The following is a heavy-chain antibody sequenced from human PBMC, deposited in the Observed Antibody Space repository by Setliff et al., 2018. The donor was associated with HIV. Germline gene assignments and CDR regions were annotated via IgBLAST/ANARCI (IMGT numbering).Heavy chain of an antibody. CDR3: ARSNELIAARYFDY. CDR1: GDSISNGAYF. D-gene: IGHD6-6*01. Sequence: PSETLSLTCSVSGDSISNGAYFWAWIRQPPGKGLEWIGSIYYSGSTYYNPSLKSRVTIFVDTSKNQFSLRLSSVTAADTAVYYCARSNELIAARYFDYWGQGTLVTVSS. CDR2: IYYSGST. V-gene: IGHV4-39*01. J-gene: IGHJ4*02.